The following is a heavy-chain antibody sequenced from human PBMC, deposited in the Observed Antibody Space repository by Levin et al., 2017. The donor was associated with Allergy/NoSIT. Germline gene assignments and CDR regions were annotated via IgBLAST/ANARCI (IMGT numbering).Heavy chain of an antibody. Sequence: PSETLSLTCSVSGDSISSSSYYWGWIRQPPGKGLEWVGSIYFSGSTYYNPSLKSRVTISVDTSKNQLSLKLSSVTAADTSVYYCARHDFDTILGVYFDYWGQGTLVTVSS. V-gene: IGHV4-39*01. CDR2: IYFSGST. CDR3: ARHDFDTILGVYFDY. J-gene: IGHJ4*02. D-gene: IGHD3-3*01. CDR1: GDSISSSSYY.